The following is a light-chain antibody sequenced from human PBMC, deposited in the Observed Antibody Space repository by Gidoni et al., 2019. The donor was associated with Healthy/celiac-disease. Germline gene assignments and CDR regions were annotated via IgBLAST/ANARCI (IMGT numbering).Light chain of an antibody. CDR2: DTS. CDR1: TGAVTSGHY. CDR3: LLSYSGAHWV. Sequence: QAGVTQEPSLTVSPGGTVTLTCGSSTGAVTSGHYPYWFQQKPGQAPRTLIYDTSNKHSWTPARFSGSLLGGKAALTLSGAQPEDEAEYYCLLSYSGAHWVFGGGTKLTVL. V-gene: IGLV7-46*01. J-gene: IGLJ3*02.